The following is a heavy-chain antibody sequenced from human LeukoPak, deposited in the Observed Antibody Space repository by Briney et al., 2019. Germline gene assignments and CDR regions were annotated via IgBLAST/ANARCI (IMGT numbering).Heavy chain of an antibody. J-gene: IGHJ5*02. CDR1: GFTISSYA. V-gene: IGHV3-30*04. CDR2: ISYDGSNI. D-gene: IGHD4-11*01. Sequence: SGGSLRLSCAASGFTISSYAMHWVRQAPGKGLEWVAVISYDGSNIYYADSVKGRLTISRDNSKNTLYLQMNSLRAEDTAVYYCARDAGQMTTQNHWGQGTLVTVSS. CDR3: ARDAGQMTTQNH.